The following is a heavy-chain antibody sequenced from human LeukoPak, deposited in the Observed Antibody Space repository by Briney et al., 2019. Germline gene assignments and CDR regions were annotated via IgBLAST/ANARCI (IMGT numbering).Heavy chain of an antibody. CDR1: GYRFTTYW. D-gene: IGHD3-22*01. CDR2: IYPGDSET. CDR3: ARLYDSTGYYYTYAMDV. V-gene: IGHV5-51*01. J-gene: IGHJ6*02. Sequence: GESLKISCKGSGYRFTTYWIAWVRQMPGKGLEWMGIIYPGDSETRYSPSFQGQVTISADKSITTAYLQWSSLKASDTAMYYRARLYDSTGYYYTYAMDVWGQGTTVTVSS.